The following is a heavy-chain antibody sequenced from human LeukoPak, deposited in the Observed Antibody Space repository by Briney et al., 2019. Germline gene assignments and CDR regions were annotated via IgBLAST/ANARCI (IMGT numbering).Heavy chain of an antibody. J-gene: IGHJ6*02. V-gene: IGHV1-2*02. CDR1: GYTFTGYY. Sequence: ASVKVSCKASGYTFTGYYMHWVRQAPGQGLEWMGWISPNSGGTNYAQKFQGRATMTRDTSISTAYMELIRLRSDDTAMYYCARDSSTLDVWGQGTTVTVSS. CDR3: ARDSSTLDV. D-gene: IGHD6-13*01. CDR2: ISPNSGGT.